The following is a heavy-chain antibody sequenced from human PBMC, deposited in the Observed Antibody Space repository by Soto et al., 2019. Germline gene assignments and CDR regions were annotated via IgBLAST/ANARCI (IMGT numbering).Heavy chain of an antibody. Sequence: GGSLRLSCAASGFTFSSYGMHWVRQAPGKGLEWVAVISYDGSNKYYADSVKGRFTISRDNSKNTLYLQMNSLRAEDTAVYYCVNNHPRGTYDFWSGYYSYGMDVWGQGTTVTVSS. CDR3: VNNHPRGTYDFWSGYYSYGMDV. J-gene: IGHJ6*02. CDR1: GFTFSSYG. V-gene: IGHV3-30*18. D-gene: IGHD3-3*01. CDR2: ISYDGSNK.